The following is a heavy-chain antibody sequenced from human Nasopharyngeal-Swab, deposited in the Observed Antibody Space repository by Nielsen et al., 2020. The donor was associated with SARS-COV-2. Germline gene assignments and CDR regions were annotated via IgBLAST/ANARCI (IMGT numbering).Heavy chain of an antibody. V-gene: IGHV7-4-1*02. D-gene: IGHD3-22*01. J-gene: IGHJ4*02. Sequence: ASVKVSCKASGYSFTSFAMKWVRQAPGQGLEWMGWINTNTGNPAYAQDFTGRFVFSLDTSVNTAYLQISSLKAEDTAVYYCARGGYYYDSSGYSLFYFDYWGQGSLVTVSS. CDR2: INTNTGNP. CDR1: GYSFTSFA. CDR3: ARGGYYYDSSGYSLFYFDY.